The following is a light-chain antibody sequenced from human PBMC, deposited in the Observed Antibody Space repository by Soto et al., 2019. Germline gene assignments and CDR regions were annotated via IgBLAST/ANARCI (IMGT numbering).Light chain of an antibody. J-gene: IGKJ5*01. CDR2: GVS. CDR3: QQYGSSPLIT. Sequence: DIVLTQSPGTLSLSPGQRATLSCRSSQRLSASDIAWYQQKPGQAPKFFIYGVSSRATGIPDRFSGSGSGTDFTLTISRLEPEDFAVYHCQQYGSSPLITFGQGTRLEIK. CDR1: QRLSASD. V-gene: IGKV3-20*01.